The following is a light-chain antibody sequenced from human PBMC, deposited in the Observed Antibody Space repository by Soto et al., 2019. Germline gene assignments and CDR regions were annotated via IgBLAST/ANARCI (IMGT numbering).Light chain of an antibody. Sequence: QSVLTQPPSASGTPGQRVTISCSGSNSNVGNNTVNWYQQFPGTSPRLLIEGNNQRPSGVPDRFSGSKSGTSASLAISGLQSEDEADYHCAAWDGSLNGWVFGGGTKVTVL. V-gene: IGLV1-44*01. CDR3: AAWDGSLNGWV. CDR2: GNN. CDR1: NSNVGNNT. J-gene: IGLJ3*02.